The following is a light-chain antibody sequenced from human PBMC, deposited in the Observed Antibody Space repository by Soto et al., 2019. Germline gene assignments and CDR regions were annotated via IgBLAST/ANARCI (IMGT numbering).Light chain of an antibody. CDR2: GAS. CDR1: QSVTSSS. V-gene: IGKV3-20*01. CDR3: QQYSSSPRT. Sequence: EIVLTQFRDAVSLSPGERATLSCRASQSVTSSSLAWYQHKRGQAPRLLIHGASSRATGIPDRFSGSGSGTDFTLTISRLEPEDFAVYYCQQYSSSPRTFGQGTKVDIK. J-gene: IGKJ1*01.